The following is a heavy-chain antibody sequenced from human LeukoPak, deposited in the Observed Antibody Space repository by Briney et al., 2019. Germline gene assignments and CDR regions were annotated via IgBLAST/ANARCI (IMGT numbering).Heavy chain of an antibody. CDR1: GGSISSYY. J-gene: IGHJ5*02. D-gene: IGHD4/OR15-4a*01. CDR2: IYYSGST. Sequence: SETLSLTCTVSGGSISSYYWSWIRQPPGKGLEWIGYIYYSGSTNYNPSLKSRVTISVDTSKNQFSLKLSSVTAADTAVYYCVRGPYGASISNWFDPWGQGLLVTVSS. CDR3: VRGPYGASISNWFDP. V-gene: IGHV4-59*01.